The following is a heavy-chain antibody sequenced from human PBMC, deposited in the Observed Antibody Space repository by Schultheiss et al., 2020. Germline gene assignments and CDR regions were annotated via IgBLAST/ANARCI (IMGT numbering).Heavy chain of an antibody. CDR3: ARGGATVFGVVTQNWIDP. Sequence: GESLKISCKGSGYSFTSYWIGWVRQMPGKGLEWMGIIYPGDSDTRYSPSFQGQVTISADKSISTAYLQWSSLKASDTAMYYCARGGATVFGVVTQNWIDPWGQGTLVTVSS. CDR2: IYPGDSDT. J-gene: IGHJ5*02. D-gene: IGHD3-3*01. V-gene: IGHV5-51*01. CDR1: GYSFTSYW.